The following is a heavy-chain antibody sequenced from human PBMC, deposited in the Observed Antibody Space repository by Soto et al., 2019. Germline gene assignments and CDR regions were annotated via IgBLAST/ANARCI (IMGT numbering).Heavy chain of an antibody. CDR3: ARRDSGSYENFDY. Sequence: SETLSLTCTVPGGSISSSSYYWGWIRQPPGKGLEWIGSIYYSGSTYYNPSLKSRVTISVDTSKNQFSLKLSSVTAADTAVYYCARRDSGSYENFDYWGQGTLVTVSS. J-gene: IGHJ4*02. CDR2: IYYSGST. V-gene: IGHV4-39*01. CDR1: GGSISSSSYY. D-gene: IGHD3-10*01.